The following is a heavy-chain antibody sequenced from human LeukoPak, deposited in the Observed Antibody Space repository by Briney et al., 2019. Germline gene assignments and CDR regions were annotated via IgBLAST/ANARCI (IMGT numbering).Heavy chain of an antibody. Sequence: AGSLRLSCAASGFTFSLYSLNWVRQAPGKGLEWVSYISGSSTIYYADSVKGRFTISRDNAKNSLYLQMDSLRAEDTAAYYCARGVGAFEIWGQGTMVTVSS. CDR3: ARGVGAFEI. V-gene: IGHV3-48*01. J-gene: IGHJ3*02. CDR2: ISGSSTI. CDR1: GFTFSLYS.